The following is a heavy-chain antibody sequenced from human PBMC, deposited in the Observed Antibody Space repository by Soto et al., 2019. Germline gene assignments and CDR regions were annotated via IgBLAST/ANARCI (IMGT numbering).Heavy chain of an antibody. Sequence: SQTLSLTCFVSVGSVTSHHWSCIRQFPGQGLEWIAYTSYTVNTNYNPSLQRRVTISLATSKNQLSLKLTPMTAANTAVYSCGRDVPGGFPHYYNPWGRGTLGTVSS. V-gene: IGHV4-59*02. CDR3: GRDVPGGFPHYYNP. J-gene: IGHJ5*02. D-gene: IGHD1-26*01. CDR1: VGSVTSHH. CDR2: TSYTVNT.